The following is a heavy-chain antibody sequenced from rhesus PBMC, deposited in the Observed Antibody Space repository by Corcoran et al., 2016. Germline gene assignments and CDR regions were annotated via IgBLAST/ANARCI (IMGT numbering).Heavy chain of an antibody. J-gene: IGHJ4*01. D-gene: IGHD2-39*02. CDR2: IISASSYI. Sequence: EVQLVESGGGLVQPGGSLRLSCAASGFTFSDYYMSWVRQAPGKGVECVSSIISASSYIYYADSVKGRFTISRDNAKNSLSLQMNSLKTEDTAVYYCTRGGYCSGGVCYRYYFDYWGQGVLVTVSS. CDR1: GFTFSDYY. V-gene: IGHV3S16*01. CDR3: TRGGYCSGGVCYRYYFDY.